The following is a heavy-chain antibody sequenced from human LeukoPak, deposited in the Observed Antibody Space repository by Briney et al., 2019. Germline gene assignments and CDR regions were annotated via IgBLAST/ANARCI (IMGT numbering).Heavy chain of an antibody. CDR2: ISSSGSTI. V-gene: IGHV3-48*04. D-gene: IGHD1-26*01. CDR3: ARGRELLSYYYYYMDV. CDR1: GFTFSSNS. J-gene: IGHJ6*03. Sequence: GGSLRLSCAASGFTFSSNSMNWVRQAPGKGLEWVSYISSSGSTIYYADSVKGRFTISRDNAKNSLYLQMNSLRAEDTAVYYCARGRELLSYYYYYMDVWGKGTTVTISS.